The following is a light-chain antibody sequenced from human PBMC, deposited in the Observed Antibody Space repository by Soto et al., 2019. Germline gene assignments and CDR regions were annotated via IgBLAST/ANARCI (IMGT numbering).Light chain of an antibody. V-gene: IGLV1-51*01. J-gene: IGLJ2*01. CDR2: DTN. CDR3: GAWDSGLSGVL. CDR1: TSNIGNNY. Sequence: QSVLTQPPSVSAAPGQQVTISCSGETSNIGNNYVTWYQQLPGAAPKLLIYDTNNRPSEIPDRFSGSRSGTSATLAITGLQTRDEAVYYCGAWDSGLSGVLFGGGTKLTVL.